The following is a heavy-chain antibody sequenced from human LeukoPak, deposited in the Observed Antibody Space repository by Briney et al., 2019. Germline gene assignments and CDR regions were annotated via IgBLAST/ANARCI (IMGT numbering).Heavy chain of an antibody. J-gene: IGHJ4*02. CDR3: AKGSF. V-gene: IGHV3-23*01. CDR2: IRESGGST. Sequence: GGSLRLSCVVSGFTFSTSAMSWVRQAPGKGLEWVSGIRESGGSTYYADSVKGRFTSSRDNSKNTLYLQMNNLRAEDTAAYYCAKGSFWGQGTLVTVSS. CDR1: GFTFSTSA. D-gene: IGHD3-10*01.